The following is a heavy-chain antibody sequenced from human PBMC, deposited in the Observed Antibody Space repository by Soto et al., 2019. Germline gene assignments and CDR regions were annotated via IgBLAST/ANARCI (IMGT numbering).Heavy chain of an antibody. CDR1: GGSISSSSYY. CDR2: IYYSGST. V-gene: IGHV4-39*01. CDR3: ARHYRRGIAAAVYYFDY. Sequence: SETLSLTCTVSGGSISSSSYYWGWIRQPPGKGLEWIGSIYYSGSTYYNPSLKSRVTISVDTSKNQFSLKLSSVTAADTAVYYCARHYRRGIAAAVYYFDYWGQGTLVTVSS. J-gene: IGHJ4*02. D-gene: IGHD6-13*01.